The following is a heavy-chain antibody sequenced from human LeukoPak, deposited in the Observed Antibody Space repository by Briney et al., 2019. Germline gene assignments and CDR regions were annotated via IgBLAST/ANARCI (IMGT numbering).Heavy chain of an antibody. CDR3: AKDLGYGDYALLDY. D-gene: IGHD4-17*01. V-gene: IGHV3-33*06. Sequence: GRSLRLSCAASGFTFRNYGMHWVRQAPGKGLEWVTVIWYDGSNKYYADSVKGRFTISRDNSKNTLYLQMNSLRAEDTAVYYCAKDLGYGDYALLDYWGQGTLVTVSS. J-gene: IGHJ4*02. CDR1: GFTFRNYG. CDR2: IWYDGSNK.